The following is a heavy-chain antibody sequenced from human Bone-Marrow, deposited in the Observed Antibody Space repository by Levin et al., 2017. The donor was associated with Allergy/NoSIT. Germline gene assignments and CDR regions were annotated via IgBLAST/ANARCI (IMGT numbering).Heavy chain of an antibody. CDR2: ISGSGGST. D-gene: IGHD3-22*01. CDR3: AKDLDWGGAGSDSSGYSAFDI. J-gene: IGHJ3*02. Sequence: GGSLRLSCAASGFTFSSYAMSWVRQAPGKGLEWVSAISGSGGSTYYADSVKGRFTISRDNSKNTLYLQMNSLRAEDTAVYYCAKDLDWGGAGSDSSGYSAFDIWGQGTMVTVSS. CDR1: GFTFSSYA. V-gene: IGHV3-23*01.